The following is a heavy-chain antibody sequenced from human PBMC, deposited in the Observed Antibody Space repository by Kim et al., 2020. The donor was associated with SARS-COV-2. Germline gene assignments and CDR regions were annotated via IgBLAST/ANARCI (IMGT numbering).Heavy chain of an antibody. Sequence: GGSLRLSCAASGFSFSGAWMTWVRQAPGKGLEWIGRIRSSSDGRTTDYTASVKGRFTISRYDSKNTLYLQMNSLKTEDTAIYYCSADSFGACCMNYWGQGTLVTVSS. CDR2: IRSSSDGRTT. J-gene: IGHJ4*02. V-gene: IGHV3-15*01. D-gene: IGHD2-21*02. CDR3: SADSFGACCMNY. CDR1: GFSFSGAW.